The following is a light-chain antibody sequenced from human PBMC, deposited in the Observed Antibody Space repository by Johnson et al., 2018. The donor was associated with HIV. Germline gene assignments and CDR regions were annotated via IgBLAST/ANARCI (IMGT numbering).Light chain of an antibody. J-gene: IGLJ1*01. Sequence: QSVLTQPPSVSAAPGQKVTISCSGSSSNIGNNYVSWYQQLPGTSPKLLIYENKARPSGIPDRYSGSKSDTSATLAITGLQTGDEADYYCGTWDSSLYVFVFGSGTKVTVL. V-gene: IGLV1-51*01. CDR2: ENK. CDR1: SSNIGNNY. CDR3: GTWDSSLYVFV.